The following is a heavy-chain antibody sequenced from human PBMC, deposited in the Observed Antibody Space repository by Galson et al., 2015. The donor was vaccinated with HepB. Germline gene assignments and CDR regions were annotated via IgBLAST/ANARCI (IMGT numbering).Heavy chain of an antibody. J-gene: IGHJ4*02. CDR3: AKDANILVVPFPILDY. CDR1: GFNFNSYG. V-gene: IGHV3-30*18. D-gene: IGHD2-15*01. Sequence: SLRLSCEASGFNFNSYGMHWVRQAPGKGLEWVALISDDGRKKSYGDSVKGRFSISRENSNNTLYLQINSLTAEDTAVYYCAKDANILVVPFPILDYWGQGTLVTVSS. CDR2: ISDDGRKK.